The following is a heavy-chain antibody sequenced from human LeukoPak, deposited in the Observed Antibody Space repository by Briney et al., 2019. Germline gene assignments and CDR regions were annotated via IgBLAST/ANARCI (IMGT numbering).Heavy chain of an antibody. J-gene: IGHJ5*02. CDR1: GFTFSNYW. D-gene: IGHD2-2*02. Sequence: GGSLRLSCAASGFTFSNYWMSWVRQDPGKGLEWVVNIKQDGSEKYYVDSVKGRFTISRDNAKNSLYLQMNSLRAEDTAIYYCARAGYCSSSSCYSRFDPWGQETLVTVSS. CDR3: ARAGYCSSSSCYSRFDP. CDR2: IKQDGSEK. V-gene: IGHV3-7*03.